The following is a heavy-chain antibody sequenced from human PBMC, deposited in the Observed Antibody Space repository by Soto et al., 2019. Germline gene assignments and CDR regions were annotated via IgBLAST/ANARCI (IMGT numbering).Heavy chain of an antibody. CDR3: ARGPGCSYGYGRTYYFYYGMDA. J-gene: IGHJ6*02. CDR2: VNHSGST. V-gene: IGHV4-34*01. D-gene: IGHD5-18*01. Sequence: PSETLSLTCAVYGGSFSGYYWSWIRQPPGKGLEWIGEVNHSGSTNYNPSLKSRVTMSVDTSKNQFSLKLSSVAAADTAVYYCARGPGCSYGYGRTYYFYYGMDAWGQGTTVTVSS. CDR1: GGSFSGYY.